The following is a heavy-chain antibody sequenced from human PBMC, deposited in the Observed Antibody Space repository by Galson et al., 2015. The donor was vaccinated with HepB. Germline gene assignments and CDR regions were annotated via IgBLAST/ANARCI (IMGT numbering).Heavy chain of an antibody. J-gene: IGHJ5*02. Sequence: SVKVSCKASGYTFTSYYMHWVRQAPGQGLEWMGIINPSGGSTSYAQKFQGRVTMTRDTSTSTVYMELSSLRSEDTAVYYCAREHETQRGYSYGLPRDWFDPWGQGTLVTVSS. CDR1: GYTFTSYY. V-gene: IGHV1-46*01. CDR2: INPSGGST. D-gene: IGHD5-18*01. CDR3: AREHETQRGYSYGLPRDWFDP.